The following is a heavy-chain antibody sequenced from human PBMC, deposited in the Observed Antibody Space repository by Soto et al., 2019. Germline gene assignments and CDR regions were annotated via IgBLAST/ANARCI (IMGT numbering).Heavy chain of an antibody. D-gene: IGHD6-19*01. CDR2: ISWNSGSI. CDR1: GFTFDDYA. CDR3: AKDRGIAVAAQGGNYYYYGMDV. V-gene: IGHV3-9*01. J-gene: IGHJ6*02. Sequence: EVQLVESGGGLVQPGRSLRLSCAASGFTFDDYAMHWVRQAPGKGLEWVSGISWNSGSIGYADSVKGRFTISRDNAKNSLYLQMNSLRAEDTALYYCAKDRGIAVAAQGGNYYYYGMDVWGQGTTVTVSS.